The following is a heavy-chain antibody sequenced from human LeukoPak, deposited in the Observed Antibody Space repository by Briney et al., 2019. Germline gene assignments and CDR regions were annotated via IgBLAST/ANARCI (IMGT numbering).Heavy chain of an antibody. CDR3: ATYCSGGSCNSVDWFDP. V-gene: IGHV1-2*02. CDR1: RYTLTGYY. Sequence: ASVKVSCKASRYTLTGYYIHWVRPAPGQGLEWMGWINPDSGGTNNAQKLQGRVTMTRDTSISTAYMELVRLRSDDTAVYYCATYCSGGSCNSVDWFDPWGQGTLVTVSS. D-gene: IGHD2-15*01. J-gene: IGHJ5*02. CDR2: INPDSGGT.